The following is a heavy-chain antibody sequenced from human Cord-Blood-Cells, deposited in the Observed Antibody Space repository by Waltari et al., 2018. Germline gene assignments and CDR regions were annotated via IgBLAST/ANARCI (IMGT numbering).Heavy chain of an antibody. CDR1: GGSIGSRRYY. CDR2: IYYSGST. Sequence: QLQLQESGPGLVKPSETLSLTCTVSGGSIGSRRYYWGWIRPPPGKGLEWIGSIYYSGSTYYNPSLKSRVTITVETSKNQFSLKLSYVTAADTAVYYCARLGQYAFDIWGQGTMVTVSS. CDR3: ARLGQYAFDI. D-gene: IGHD4-4*01. J-gene: IGHJ3*02. V-gene: IGHV4-39*01.